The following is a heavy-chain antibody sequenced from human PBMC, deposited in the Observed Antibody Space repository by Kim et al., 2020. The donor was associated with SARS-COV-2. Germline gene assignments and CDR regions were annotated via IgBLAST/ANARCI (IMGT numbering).Heavy chain of an antibody. CDR1: GFTFSNFA. CDR3: AKMEGDYVLGYVDY. V-gene: IGHV3-23*01. J-gene: IGHJ4*02. Sequence: GGSLRLSCAASGFTFSNFAMNWVRQAPGKGLEWVSAICGSGSSTYYADSVKGRFTISRDNSKNTLYLQMNSLRAEDTAVYYCAKMEGDYVLGYVDYWGQGTLVTVSS. D-gene: IGHD4-17*01. CDR2: ICGSGSST.